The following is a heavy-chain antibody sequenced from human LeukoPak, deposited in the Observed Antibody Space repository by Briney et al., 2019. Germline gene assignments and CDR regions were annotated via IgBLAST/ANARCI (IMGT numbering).Heavy chain of an antibody. CDR2: INSDGSST. Sequence: PGGSLRLSCAASGFTFSSYWMHWVRQAPGKGLVWVSRINSDGSSTSYADSVKGRFTISRDNAKNTLYLQMNSLRAEDTAVYYCARMIGYCSGGSCQHRIGYYYYYMDVWGKGTTVTVSS. J-gene: IGHJ6*03. CDR1: GFTFSSYW. V-gene: IGHV3-74*01. CDR3: ARMIGYCSGGSCQHRIGYYYYYMDV. D-gene: IGHD2-15*01.